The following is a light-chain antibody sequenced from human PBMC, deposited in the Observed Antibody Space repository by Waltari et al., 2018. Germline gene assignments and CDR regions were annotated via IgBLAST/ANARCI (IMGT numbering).Light chain of an antibody. CDR1: SGSVSTTYY. V-gene: IGLV8-61*01. J-gene: IGLJ3*02. Sequence: QTVVTQEPSFSVSPGGTVTLTCGLRSGSVSTTYYPSWYQQTPGQAPPPLIYSTTTRSSGVPDRISGSILGNKAALTITGAQADDESDYYCVLYMGGGILFGGGTKLTVL. CDR2: STT. CDR3: VLYMGGGIL.